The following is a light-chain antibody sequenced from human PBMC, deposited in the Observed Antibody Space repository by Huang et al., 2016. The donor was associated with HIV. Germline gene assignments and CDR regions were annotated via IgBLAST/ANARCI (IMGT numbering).Light chain of an antibody. Sequence: EIVLTQSPGTLSLSPGERAPLSCRASQSVSSSYLAWYQQKPGQAPRLLIYGASSRATGIPDRFSGSGSGTDFTLTISRLEPEDFAVYYCQQYGSSPRFTFGPGTKVDIK. CDR3: QQYGSSPRFT. CDR1: QSVSSSY. J-gene: IGKJ3*01. V-gene: IGKV3-20*01. CDR2: GAS.